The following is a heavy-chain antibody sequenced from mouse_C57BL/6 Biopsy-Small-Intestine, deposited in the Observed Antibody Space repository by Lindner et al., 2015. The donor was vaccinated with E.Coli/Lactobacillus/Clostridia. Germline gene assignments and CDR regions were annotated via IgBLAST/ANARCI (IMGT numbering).Heavy chain of an antibody. CDR2: IYPRSENT. D-gene: IGHD1-1*01. V-gene: IGHV1-81*01. Sequence: VQLQESGAELARPGTSVKLSCNTSGYTFASYGIGWVKQRGGQGLEWIGEIYPRSENTYYNEKFKDRATLTADKSSSTAYMQLSSLTSEDSAVYYCARDYGSSYWYFDVWGTGTTVTVSS. CDR1: GYTFASYG. J-gene: IGHJ1*03. CDR3: ARDYGSSYWYFDV.